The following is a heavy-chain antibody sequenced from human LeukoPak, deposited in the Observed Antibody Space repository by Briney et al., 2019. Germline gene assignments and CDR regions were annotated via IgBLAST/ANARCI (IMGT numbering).Heavy chain of an antibody. D-gene: IGHD1-26*01. CDR3: ARQGGSYYPFYYYYYMDV. CDR1: GFTFSSYE. Sequence: GGSLRLSCAASGFTFSSYEMNWVRKAPGKGLEWVSYISSSGSTIYYADSVKGRFTISRDNAKNSLYLQMNSLRAEDTAVYYCARQGGSYYPFYYYYYMDVWGKGTTVTISS. V-gene: IGHV3-48*03. CDR2: ISSSGSTI. J-gene: IGHJ6*03.